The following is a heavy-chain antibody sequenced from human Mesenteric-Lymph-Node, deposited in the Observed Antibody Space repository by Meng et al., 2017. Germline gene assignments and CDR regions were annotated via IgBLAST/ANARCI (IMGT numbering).Heavy chain of an antibody. CDR3: ASNNYDSSPDY. CDR1: GFTFDDYG. CDR2: IYSGGST. D-gene: IGHD3-22*01. Sequence: GESLKISCAASGFTFDDYGMSWVRQAPGKGLEWVSVIYSGGSTYYADSVKGRFTISRDNSKNTLYLQMNSLRAEDTAVYYCASNNYDSSPDYWGQGTLVTVS. V-gene: IGHV3-66*02. J-gene: IGHJ4*02.